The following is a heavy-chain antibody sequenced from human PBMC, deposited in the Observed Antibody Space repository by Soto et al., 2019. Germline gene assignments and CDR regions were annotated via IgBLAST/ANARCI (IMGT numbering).Heavy chain of an antibody. D-gene: IGHD3-22*01. J-gene: IGHJ5*02. CDR1: GYTFTGYY. CDR2: INPNSGGT. CDR3: ARGDYYDSSGYWFDP. V-gene: IGHV1-2*04. Sequence: EASVKVSCKASGYTFTGYYMHWVRQAPGQGLEWMGWINPNSGGTNYAQKFQGWVTMTRDTSISTAYMELSRLRSDDTAVYYCARGDYYDSSGYWFDPWGQGTLVTVSS.